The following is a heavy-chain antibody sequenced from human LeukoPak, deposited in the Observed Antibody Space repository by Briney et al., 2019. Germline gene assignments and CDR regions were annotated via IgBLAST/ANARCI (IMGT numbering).Heavy chain of an antibody. V-gene: IGHV3-23*01. J-gene: IGHJ4*02. CDR1: GFTFNSYA. CDR3: ARPRLPYCSGGSCYGFDY. CDR2: ISGSGSST. Sequence: GGSLRLSCATSGFTFNSYAMNWVRQAPGKGLEWFSGISGSGSSTYYADSVKGRFTISRDNSKNTLYLQMNSLRAEDTAVYYCARPRLPYCSGGSCYGFDYWGQGTLVTVSS. D-gene: IGHD2-15*01.